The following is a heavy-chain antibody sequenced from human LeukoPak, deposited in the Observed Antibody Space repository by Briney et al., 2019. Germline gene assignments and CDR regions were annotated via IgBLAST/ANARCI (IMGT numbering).Heavy chain of an antibody. CDR2: INHRGST. V-gene: IGHV4-34*01. D-gene: IGHD4-17*01. CDR3: ARAMTTIPYYYMDV. CDR1: GGSLSGYY. J-gene: IGHJ6*03. Sequence: AHSLSPIHPVYGGSLSGYYWSWIRQPPGKGLEWIGEINHRGSTNYKPSLQSRVTISVDTSKNQFSLKLSSVTAADTAVYYCARAMTTIPYYYMDVWGKGTTVTVSS.